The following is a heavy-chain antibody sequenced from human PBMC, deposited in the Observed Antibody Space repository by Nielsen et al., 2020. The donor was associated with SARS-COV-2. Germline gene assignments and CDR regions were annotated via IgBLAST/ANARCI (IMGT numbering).Heavy chain of an antibody. D-gene: IGHD6-6*01. CDR3: ARHRPYDYHSSSPANWYFDL. CDR2: IDPSDSYT. V-gene: IGHV5-10-1*01. Sequence: GESLKISCTGSGYSFTSYWISWVRQMPGKGLEWMGRIDPSDSYTNYSPSFQGHVTISADKSISTAYLQWSSLKASDTAMYYCARHRPYDYHSSSPANWYFDLWGRGTLVTVSS. CDR1: GYSFTSYW. J-gene: IGHJ2*01.